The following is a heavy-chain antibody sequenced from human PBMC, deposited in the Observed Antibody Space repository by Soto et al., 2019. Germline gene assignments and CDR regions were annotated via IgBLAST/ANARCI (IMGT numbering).Heavy chain of an antibody. D-gene: IGHD4-17*01. J-gene: IGHJ5*02. CDR2: ISYDGDNR. V-gene: IGHV3-30*18. CDR1: GFTFRSYG. CDR3: AKDGGYADYGWNWFDP. Sequence: QVQLVESGGGVVQPGRSLRLSCAAFGFTFRSYGMHWVRQAPGKGLEWVAVISYDGDNRNYAGSVKGRFAVSRDNSKNXLELQMNSLRAEDTAVYYCAKDGGYADYGWNWFDPWGQGTLVTVSS.